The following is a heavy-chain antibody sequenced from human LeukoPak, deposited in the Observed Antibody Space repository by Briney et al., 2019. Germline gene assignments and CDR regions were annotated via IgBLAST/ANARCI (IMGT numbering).Heavy chain of an antibody. J-gene: IGHJ1*01. CDR3: ARAGYYYDSSGYYGEYFQH. CDR1: GGTFSSYA. V-gene: IGHV1-69*04. CDR2: IIPILGIA. D-gene: IGHD3-22*01. Sequence: SVKVSCKASGGTFSSYAISWVRQAPGQGLEWMGRIIPILGIANYAQKFQGRVTITADKSTSTAYMELSSLRSEDTAVYYCARAGYYYDSSGYYGEYFQHWGHGTLVTVSS.